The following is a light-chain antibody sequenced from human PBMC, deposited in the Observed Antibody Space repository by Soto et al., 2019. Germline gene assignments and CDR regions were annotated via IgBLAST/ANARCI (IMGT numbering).Light chain of an antibody. J-gene: IGLJ3*02. CDR1: NISSKS. CDR2: DDS. V-gene: IGLV3-21*02. Sequence: SYELTQPPSVSVAPGQTARITCGGDNISSKSVHWYRQRPGQAPVLVVFDDSDRPSGIPERFSGSNSGKTATLTISRVEGGDEADYYCQVWASDSDNWVFGGGTKLTVL. CDR3: QVWASDSDNWV.